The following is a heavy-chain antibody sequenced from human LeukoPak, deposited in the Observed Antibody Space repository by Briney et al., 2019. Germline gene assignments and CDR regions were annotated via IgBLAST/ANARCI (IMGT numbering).Heavy chain of an antibody. Sequence: SETLSLTCGVYGGSFSGSYWSWIRQPPGKGLEWIGEMNHSGSTNYKSSLKSRVTMSMNTSKEQFSLKLSSVTAADTAIYYCASTQFGLSGYSHWGQGTLVTVSS. D-gene: IGHD3-22*01. V-gene: IGHV4-34*01. CDR3: ASTQFGLSGYSH. CDR2: MNHSGST. J-gene: IGHJ4*02. CDR1: GGSFSGSY.